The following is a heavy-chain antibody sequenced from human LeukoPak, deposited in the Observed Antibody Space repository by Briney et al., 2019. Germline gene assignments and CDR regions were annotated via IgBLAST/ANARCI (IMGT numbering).Heavy chain of an antibody. D-gene: IGHD3-22*01. CDR2: IYSGGST. CDR3: ARARITMIVVVPSFDY. Sequence: GGSLRLSCAASGFTVSSNYMSWVRQAPGKGLEWVSVIYSGGSTYYAESVKGRFTISRDNSKNTLYLQMNSLRAEDTAVYYCARARITMIVVVPSFDYWGQGTLVTVSS. CDR1: GFTVSSNY. V-gene: IGHV3-66*01. J-gene: IGHJ4*02.